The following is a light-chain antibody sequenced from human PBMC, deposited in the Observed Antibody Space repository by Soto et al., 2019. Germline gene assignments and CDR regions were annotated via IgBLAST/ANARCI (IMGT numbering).Light chain of an antibody. Sequence: DILMTQSPSSLSASVGDRVTITCRASQSISKYLNWYQQKPGQAPNLLIYAASTLQSGVPSRFSGSGSGTDFTLTISSLQPEDFATYYCQQSYSTPPDTFGQGTKLEIK. CDR3: QQSYSTPPDT. CDR1: QSISKY. V-gene: IGKV1-39*01. J-gene: IGKJ2*01. CDR2: AAS.